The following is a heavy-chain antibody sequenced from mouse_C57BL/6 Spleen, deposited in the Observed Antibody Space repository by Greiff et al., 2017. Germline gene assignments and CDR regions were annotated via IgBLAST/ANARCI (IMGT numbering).Heavy chain of an antibody. V-gene: IGHV5-4*01. Sequence: EVQLVESGGGLVKPGGSLKLSCAASGFTFSSYAMSWVRQTPEKRLEWVATISDGGSYTYYPDNVKGRFTISRDNAKNNLYLQMSHLKSEDTAMYYCARDPPISLWGQGTTLTVSS. J-gene: IGHJ2*01. CDR3: ARDPPISL. CDR2: ISDGGSYT. CDR1: GFTFSSYA.